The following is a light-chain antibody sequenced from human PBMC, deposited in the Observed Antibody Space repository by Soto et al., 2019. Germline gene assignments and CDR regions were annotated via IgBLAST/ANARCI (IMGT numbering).Light chain of an antibody. CDR2: GAS. CDR1: QSVSSSY. J-gene: IGKJ1*01. Sequence: EIVLTQSPGTLSLSPGERATLSCRASQSVSSSYLAWYQQKPGQAPRPLIYGASIRATGIPDRFSGSGSGTDFTLTISRLESEDFAVYYCQQYGNLLWTFGQGTKVDIK. CDR3: QQYGNLLWT. V-gene: IGKV3-20*01.